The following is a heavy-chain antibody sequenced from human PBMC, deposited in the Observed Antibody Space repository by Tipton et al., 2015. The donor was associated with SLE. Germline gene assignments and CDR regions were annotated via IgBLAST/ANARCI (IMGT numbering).Heavy chain of an antibody. Sequence: TLSLTCTVSGGSISSTTYYWGWIRQPPGKGLEWIGIIYYSGSSYCNPSLKSRVTISVDTSKNQFSLRLSSVTAADTAVYYRARQNIVATRGAFDIWGQGTMVTVSS. CDR2: IYYSGSS. V-gene: IGHV4-39*01. CDR1: GGSISSTTYY. CDR3: ARQNIVATRGAFDI. D-gene: IGHD5-12*01. J-gene: IGHJ3*02.